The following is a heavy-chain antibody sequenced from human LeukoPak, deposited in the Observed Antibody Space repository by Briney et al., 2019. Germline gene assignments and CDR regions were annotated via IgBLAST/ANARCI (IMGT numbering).Heavy chain of an antibody. CDR1: GGSISSSNW. V-gene: IGHV4-4*02. CDR3: ARVEAGYWFDP. Sequence: SGTLSLTCAVSGGSISSSNWWSWVRQPPGKGLEWIGEIYHSGSTNYNPSLKSRVTMSVDTSKNQFSLKLSSVTAADTAVYYCARVEAGYWFDPWGQGTLVTVSS. CDR2: IYHSGST. J-gene: IGHJ5*02. D-gene: IGHD6-25*01.